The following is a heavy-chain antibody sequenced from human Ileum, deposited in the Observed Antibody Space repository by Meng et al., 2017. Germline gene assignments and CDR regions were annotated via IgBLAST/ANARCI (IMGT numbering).Heavy chain of an antibody. CDR2: INHSGST. D-gene: IGHD3-16*01. CDR1: GGSFSGYY. Sequence: QVQLQQWGAGLLKPSGTLSLTCAVYGGSFSGYYWSWIRQPPGKGLEWIGEINHSGSTNYNPSLKSRVTISVDTSKNQFSLKLSSVTAADTAVYYCARGGGRYGPDFDYWGQGTLVTVSS. J-gene: IGHJ4*02. V-gene: IGHV4-34*01. CDR3: ARGGGRYGPDFDY.